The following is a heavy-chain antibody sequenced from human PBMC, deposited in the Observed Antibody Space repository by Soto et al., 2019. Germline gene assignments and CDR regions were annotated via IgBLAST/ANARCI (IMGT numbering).Heavy chain of an antibody. CDR2: IIPIFGTA. CDR1: GGTFSSYA. D-gene: IGHD3-22*01. CDR3: ERDLKTYYYDSSGYRGNDAFDI. J-gene: IGHJ3*02. V-gene: IGHV1-69*01. Sequence: QVQLVQSGAEVKKPGSSVKVSCKASGGTFSSYAISWVRQAPGQGLEWMGGIIPIFGTANYAQKFQGRVTITADESTSTAYMELSSLRSEDPAVYYCERDLKTYYYDSSGYRGNDAFDIWGQGTMVTVSS.